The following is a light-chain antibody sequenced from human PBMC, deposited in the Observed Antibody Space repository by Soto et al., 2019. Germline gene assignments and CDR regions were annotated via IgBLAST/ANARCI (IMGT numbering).Light chain of an antibody. CDR2: DAS. V-gene: IGKV3D-20*01. CDR3: QQYGSSPFT. CDR1: QSVSSN. J-gene: IGKJ5*01. Sequence: EIVMTQSPATLSVSPGERATLSCRASQSVSSNLAWYQQKPGLAPRLLIYDASSRATGIPDRFSGSGSGTDFTLTISRLEPEDFAVYYCQQYGSSPFTFGQGTRLEI.